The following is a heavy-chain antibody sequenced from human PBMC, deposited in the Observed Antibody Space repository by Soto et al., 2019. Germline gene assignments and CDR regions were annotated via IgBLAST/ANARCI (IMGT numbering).Heavy chain of an antibody. Sequence: GGSLRLSCEASGFTFSSFAMSWVRQTPGKGLEWISGISGGGGGSYYADSVKGRFTISRDNSKNTLYLQMNSLRVEDTALYYCAKDQLTAGGDYYYYCGMDVWGRGTTVTVSS. CDR2: ISGGGGGS. V-gene: IGHV3-23*01. CDR1: GFTFSSFA. CDR3: AKDQLTAGGDYYYYCGMDV. J-gene: IGHJ6*02. D-gene: IGHD6-13*01.